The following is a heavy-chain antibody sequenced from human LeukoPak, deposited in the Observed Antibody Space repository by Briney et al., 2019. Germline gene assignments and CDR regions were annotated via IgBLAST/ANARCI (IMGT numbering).Heavy chain of an antibody. Sequence: GPQVKVSCKASGGTFSSYAISWVRQAPGQGLEWMGGIIPIFGTANYAQKFQGRVTITADESTSTAYMELSSLRSEDTAVYYCARPQYSSSWNTIGWFDPWGQGTLVTVSS. CDR2: IIPIFGTA. V-gene: IGHV1-69*01. CDR3: ARPQYSSSWNTIGWFDP. CDR1: GGTFSSYA. J-gene: IGHJ5*02. D-gene: IGHD6-13*01.